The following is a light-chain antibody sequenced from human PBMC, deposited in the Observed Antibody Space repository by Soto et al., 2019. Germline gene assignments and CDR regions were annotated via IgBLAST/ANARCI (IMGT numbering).Light chain of an antibody. CDR2: GNS. J-gene: IGLJ2*01. Sequence: QAVLKQPPSVSGAPGQRVTISCTGSSSNIGAGYDVHWYQQLPGTAPKLLIYGNSNRPSGVPDRFSGSKSGTSASLAITGLQAEDEADYYCRSYDSSLSGSVFGGGTKVTVL. V-gene: IGLV1-40*01. CDR3: RSYDSSLSGSV. CDR1: SSNIGAGYD.